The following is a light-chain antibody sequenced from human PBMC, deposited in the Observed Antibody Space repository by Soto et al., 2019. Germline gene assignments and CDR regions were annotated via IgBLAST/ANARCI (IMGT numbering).Light chain of an antibody. V-gene: IGKV1-5*01. CDR2: DAS. CDR3: QHYDSSSS. Sequence: DIQMTQSPPTLSASVGDRVTLTCRASQSISTSLAWYQQKPGKAPKLLIYDASSLQSGVPSRFSGSGSGTDFTLTISSLQPDDFATYYCQHYDSSSSFGHGTKVDIK. CDR1: QSISTS. J-gene: IGKJ3*01.